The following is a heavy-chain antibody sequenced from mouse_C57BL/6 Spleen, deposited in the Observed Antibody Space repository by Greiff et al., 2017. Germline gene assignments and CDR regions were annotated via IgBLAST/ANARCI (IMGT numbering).Heavy chain of an antibody. CDR2: LYPGDGDT. CDR3: ALRDFDY. V-gene: IGHV1-80*01. Sequence: VKLMESGAELVKPGASVKISCKASGYAFSSYWMNWVKQRPGKGLEWIGQLYPGDGDTNYNGKFKGKATLTADKSSNTAYLQLSRLTSEDTAIYYCALRDFDYWGQGTTLTVSS. J-gene: IGHJ2*01. CDR1: GYAFSSYW.